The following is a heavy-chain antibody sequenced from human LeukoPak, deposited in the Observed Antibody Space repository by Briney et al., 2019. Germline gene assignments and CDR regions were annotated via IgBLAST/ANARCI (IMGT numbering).Heavy chain of an antibody. V-gene: IGHV1-46*01. CDR3: ARDNSVRDEAWWFNP. CDR2: ISPSGGST. D-gene: IGHD5-24*01. J-gene: IGHJ5*02. CDR1: GYTFTGYW. Sequence: ASVKVSCKAFGYTFTGYWMHWVRQAPGQGPEWVGVISPSGGSTIYAQKFKGRVTLTRDMYTSADYLELSSLRSEDTAVYYCARDNSVRDEAWWFNPWGQGTLVTVSS.